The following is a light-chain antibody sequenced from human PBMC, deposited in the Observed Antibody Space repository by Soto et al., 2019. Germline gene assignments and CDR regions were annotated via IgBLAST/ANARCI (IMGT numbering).Light chain of an antibody. CDR2: GAS. CDR3: HQYNNWPQT. J-gene: IGKJ1*01. V-gene: IGKV3-15*01. CDR1: QSVSSN. Sequence: EIVMTQSPATLSVSPVERATLSCRASQSVSSNLAWYQQKPGQAPRLLIYGASTRATGIPARFSGSGSGTEFTLTITSLQSEDFAVYYCHQYNNWPQTFGQGTKVDIK.